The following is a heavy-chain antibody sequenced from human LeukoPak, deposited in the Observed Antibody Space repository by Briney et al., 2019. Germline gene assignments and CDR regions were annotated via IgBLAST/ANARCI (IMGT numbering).Heavy chain of an antibody. Sequence: GGSLRLSCAASGFTFSSYGMHWVRQAPGKGLEWVAFIRYDGSNKYYADSVKGRFTISRDNSKNTLYLQMNSLRAEDTAVYYCAKDKQKVLSITMIVVVITGPDYWGQGTLVTVSS. CDR1: GFTFSSYG. D-gene: IGHD3-22*01. V-gene: IGHV3-30*02. J-gene: IGHJ4*02. CDR3: AKDKQKVLSITMIVVVITGPDY. CDR2: IRYDGSNK.